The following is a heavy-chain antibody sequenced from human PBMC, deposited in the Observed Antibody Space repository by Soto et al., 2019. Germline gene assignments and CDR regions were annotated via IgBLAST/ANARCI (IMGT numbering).Heavy chain of an antibody. D-gene: IGHD5-12*01. V-gene: IGHV1-69*12. CDR3: ASSVAKYYYSGMDV. J-gene: IGHJ6*02. CDR1: GGTFSSYA. Sequence: QVQLVQSGAEVKKPGSSVKVSCKASGGTFSSYAISWVRQAPGQGLEWMGGIIPIFGTANYAQKFQGRVTLAADESTSTAYMGLSSLRSEDTAVYYCASSVAKYYYSGMDVWGQGTTVTVSS. CDR2: IIPIFGTA.